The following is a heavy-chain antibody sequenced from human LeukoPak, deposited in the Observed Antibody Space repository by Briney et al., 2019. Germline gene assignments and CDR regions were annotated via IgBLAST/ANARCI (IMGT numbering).Heavy chain of an antibody. CDR2: ISSSGSTI. CDR3: AGGGGIAAAGTSFDY. CDR1: GFTFSSYE. V-gene: IGHV3-48*03. J-gene: IGHJ4*02. D-gene: IGHD6-13*01. Sequence: GGSLRLSCAVSGFTFSSYEINWVREAPGEGLEWVSYISSSGSTIYYADSVKGRFTIYRDNAKNSLYLQMNSLTAEDTAVHHCAGGGGIAAAGTSFDYWGQGTLVTVSS.